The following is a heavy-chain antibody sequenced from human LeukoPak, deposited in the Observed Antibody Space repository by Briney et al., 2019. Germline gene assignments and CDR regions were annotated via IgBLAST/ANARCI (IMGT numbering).Heavy chain of an antibody. CDR2: IYTSGST. Sequence: SETLSLTCTVSGGSINSGNYYWSWIRQPAGKGLEWIGRIYTSGSTNYIPSLKSRVTISVDTSKNQFSLKLSSVTAADTAVYYCARDGIAARPGFYYYYMDVWGKGTTVPVSS. V-gene: IGHV4-61*02. J-gene: IGHJ6*03. CDR3: ARDGIAARPGFYYYYMDV. CDR1: GGSINSGNYY. D-gene: IGHD6-6*01.